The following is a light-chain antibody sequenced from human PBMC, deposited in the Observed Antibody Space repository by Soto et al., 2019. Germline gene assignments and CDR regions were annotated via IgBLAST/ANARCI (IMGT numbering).Light chain of an antibody. Sequence: DSPLTQSPSSLSASVGDRVTITCQASQDISNHLNWYQQKPGKAPNLLIYDASDLETGVPSRCSGGGSGTFFSFTINSLQPEDIATYYCQKHDGVPLFGPGTKVEIK. CDR1: QDISNH. V-gene: IGKV1-33*01. CDR2: DAS. J-gene: IGKJ3*01. CDR3: QKHDGVPL.